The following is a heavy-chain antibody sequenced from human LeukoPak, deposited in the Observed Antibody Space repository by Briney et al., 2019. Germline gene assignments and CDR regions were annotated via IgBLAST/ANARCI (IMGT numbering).Heavy chain of an antibody. J-gene: IGHJ4*02. V-gene: IGHV4-31*03. D-gene: IGHD2-21*02. CDR1: GGSISSGGYY. Sequence: PSQTLSLTCTVSGGSISSGGYYWSWIRQHPGKGLEWIGYIYYSGSTYYNPSLKSRVTISVDTSKNQFSLKLSSVTAADTAVHYCARRAYCGGDCYSEPYYFDYWGQGTLVTVSS. CDR3: ARRAYCGGDCYSEPYYFDY. CDR2: IYYSGST.